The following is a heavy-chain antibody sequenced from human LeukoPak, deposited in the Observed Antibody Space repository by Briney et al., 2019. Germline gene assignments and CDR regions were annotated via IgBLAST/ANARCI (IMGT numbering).Heavy chain of an antibody. CDR1: GGSISSYY. J-gene: IGHJ4*02. V-gene: IGHV4-59*01. Sequence: SETLSLTCTVSGGSISSYYWSWIRQPPGKGLEWIGYIYYSGSINYNPSLKSRVTISVDTSKNQFSLKLSSVTAADTAVYYCARAHYYDSSGLFDYWGQGTLATVSS. CDR3: ARAHYYDSSGLFDY. CDR2: IYYSGSI. D-gene: IGHD3-22*01.